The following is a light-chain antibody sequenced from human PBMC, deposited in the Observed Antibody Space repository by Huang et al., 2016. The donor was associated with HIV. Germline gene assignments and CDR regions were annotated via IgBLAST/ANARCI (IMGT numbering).Light chain of an antibody. V-gene: IGKV3D-15*03. J-gene: IGKJ2*01. CDR3: QQYNDWPPYT. Sequence: EILMTQSPATLSVSPGERGALSCRASQNIGSNLAWYQQKPGQTPRLLIDDVSIRATGVPARFSGSGSGTEFTLTVSNLQSEDFAFYYCQQYNDWPPYTFGQGTRLEI. CDR1: QNIGSN. CDR2: DVS.